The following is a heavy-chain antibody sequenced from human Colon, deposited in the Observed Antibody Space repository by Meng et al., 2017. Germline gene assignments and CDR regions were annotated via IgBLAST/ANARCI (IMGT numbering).Heavy chain of an antibody. D-gene: IGHD2-21*01. CDR1: GGSNISGGYY. CDR3: ARAGLHSYYFDF. Sequence: QVQLQESCPGLVKPSQTLALICSVSGGSNISGGYYWSWIRQHPQKGLEWIGYISNSGSAYYNPSLKSRVSISVDTSKNQFSLKMDTVTAADTALYYCARAGLHSYYFDFWGQGTLVTVSS. V-gene: IGHV4-31*02. J-gene: IGHJ4*02. CDR2: ISNSGSA.